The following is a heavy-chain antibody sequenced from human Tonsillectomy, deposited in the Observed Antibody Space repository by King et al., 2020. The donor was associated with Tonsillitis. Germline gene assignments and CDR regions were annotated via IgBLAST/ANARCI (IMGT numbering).Heavy chain of an antibody. CDR1: GGTFSSYA. CDR2: IIPIFGTS. J-gene: IGHJ4*02. V-gene: IGHV1-69*01. D-gene: IGHD3-22*01. Sequence: QLVQSGAEVKKPGSSVKVSCKASGGTFSSYAINWVRQAPGQGLEWMGGIIPIFGTSNYAQKFQGRVTITADESTSTAYMELSSLRSEDTAVYYCAREEYFYDSSGYYAYWGQGTLVTVSS. CDR3: AREEYFYDSSGYYAY.